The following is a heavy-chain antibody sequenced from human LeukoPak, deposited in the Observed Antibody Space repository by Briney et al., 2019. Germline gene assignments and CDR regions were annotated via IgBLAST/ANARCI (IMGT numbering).Heavy chain of an antibody. CDR3: ARVGEHYDILTGYLDY. CDR1: GFTFSSYA. Sequence: PGGSPRLSCAASGFTFSSYAMHWVRQAPGKGLEWVAVISYDGSNKYYADSVKGRFTISRDNSKNTLYLQMNSLRAEDTAVYYCARVGEHYDILTGYLDYWGQGTLVTVSS. D-gene: IGHD3-9*01. J-gene: IGHJ4*02. V-gene: IGHV3-30*04. CDR2: ISYDGSNK.